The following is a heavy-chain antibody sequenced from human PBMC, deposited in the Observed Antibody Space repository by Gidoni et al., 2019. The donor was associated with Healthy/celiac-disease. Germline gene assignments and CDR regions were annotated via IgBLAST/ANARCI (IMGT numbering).Heavy chain of an antibody. CDR2: IRYDGSHK. J-gene: IGHJ4*02. CDR3: AKDIIALAGIFDS. Sequence: QVQLVESGGGVVQPGGSLRLSCTASGFTFRSYGMHWVRQAPGKGLEWVAFIRYDGSHKFYADSVKGRFTISRDNSQNTLYLQMNSLRAEDTAVHYCAKDIIALAGIFDSWGQGTLVTVSS. V-gene: IGHV3-30*02. D-gene: IGHD6-19*01. CDR1: GFTFRSYG.